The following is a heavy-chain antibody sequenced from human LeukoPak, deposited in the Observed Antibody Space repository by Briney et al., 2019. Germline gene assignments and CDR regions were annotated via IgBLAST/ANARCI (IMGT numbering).Heavy chain of an antibody. Sequence: PSQTLSLTCTVSGGSISSGSYYWSWIRQPAGKGLERIGRIYTSGSTNYNPSLKSQVTISVDTSKNQFSLKLSSVTAADTAVYYCAIASGRYSFDYWGQGALVTVSS. J-gene: IGHJ4*02. CDR2: IYTSGST. V-gene: IGHV4-61*02. D-gene: IGHD1-26*01. CDR1: GGSISSGSYY. CDR3: AIASGRYSFDY.